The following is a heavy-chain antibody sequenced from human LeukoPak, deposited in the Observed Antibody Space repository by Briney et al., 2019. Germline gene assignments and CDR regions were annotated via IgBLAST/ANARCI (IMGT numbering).Heavy chain of an antibody. CDR1: GYTFTSYY. D-gene: IGHD6-13*01. CDR3: ATPLGGQYSSSWYYAFDI. V-gene: IGHV1-69*02. Sequence: GASVKVSCKASGYTFTSYYMHWVRQAPGQGLEWMGRIIPILGIANYAQKFQGRVTITADKSTSTAYMELSSLRSEDTAVYYCATPLGGQYSSSWYYAFDIWGQGTMVTVSS. J-gene: IGHJ3*02. CDR2: IIPILGIA.